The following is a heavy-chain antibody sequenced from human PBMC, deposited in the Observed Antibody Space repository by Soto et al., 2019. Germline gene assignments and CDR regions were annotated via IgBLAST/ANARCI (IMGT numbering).Heavy chain of an antibody. CDR3: AHRVLRTVFGLVTTTAIYFDF. D-gene: IGHD3-3*01. CDR2: IYWDDDK. Sequence: QITLNESGPTQVKPRQTLTLTCTFSGFSLTTSGVGVGWIRQSPGKAPEWLALIYWDDDKRYSPSLKSRLTITKDTSKNQVVLTMADLEPADTATYYCAHRVLRTVFGLVTTTAIYFDFWGQGPPVAVSS. CDR1: GFSLTTSGVG. V-gene: IGHV2-5*02. J-gene: IGHJ4*02.